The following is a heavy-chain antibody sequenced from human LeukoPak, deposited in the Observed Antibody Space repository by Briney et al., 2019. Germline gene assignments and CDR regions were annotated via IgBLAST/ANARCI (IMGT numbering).Heavy chain of an antibody. CDR3: STDGLGYCSGGTCYTGC. CDR1: GFSFSDAW. D-gene: IGHD2-15*01. CDR2: IKSKIDGGTA. J-gene: IGHJ4*02. V-gene: IGHV3-15*01. Sequence: PGGFLRLSCAASGFSFSDAWMSWVRQAPGKGVEWVGRIKSKIDGGTADSAAPVRGRFTISLDDSKNTLYLQMNSLKAEDTAVYYCSTDGLGYCSGGTCYTGCWGQGTLVTVSS.